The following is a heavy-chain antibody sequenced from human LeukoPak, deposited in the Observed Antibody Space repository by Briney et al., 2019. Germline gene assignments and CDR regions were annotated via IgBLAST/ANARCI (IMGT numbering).Heavy chain of an antibody. Sequence: SVKVSCKASGGTFSNYAFSWVRQAPGQGLEWMGGIIPIFGTRNYAQKFQGRVTMTTDTSTSTAYMELKSLRSDDTAVYYCARGGHRRYYYTSGSAFDPWGQGTLVTVSS. CDR2: IIPIFGTR. CDR3: ARGGHRRYYYTSGSAFDP. J-gene: IGHJ5*02. D-gene: IGHD3-10*01. CDR1: GGTFSNYA. V-gene: IGHV1-69*05.